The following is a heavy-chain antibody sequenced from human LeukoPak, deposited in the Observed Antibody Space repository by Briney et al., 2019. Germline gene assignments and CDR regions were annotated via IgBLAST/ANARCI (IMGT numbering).Heavy chain of an antibody. CDR3: ARRGSAYTTDF. D-gene: IGHD1-1*01. V-gene: IGHV4-59*08. CDR2: IYYSGST. CDR1: GGSISSYY. Sequence: PSETLSLTCTVSGGSISSYYWSWIRQPPGKGLEWIGYIYYSGSTNYNASLTNRVTISVDTSKNQFSLQLSSVTAADTAVYYCARRGSAYTTDFWGQGTLVTVSS. J-gene: IGHJ4*02.